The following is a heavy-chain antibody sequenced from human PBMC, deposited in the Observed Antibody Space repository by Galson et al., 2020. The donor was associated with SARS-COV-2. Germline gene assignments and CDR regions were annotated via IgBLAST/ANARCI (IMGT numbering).Heavy chain of an antibody. Sequence: GGSLRLSCAASGFTFTSYSLSWVRQAPGKGLEWVSTINGPGSGNTTYYTDSVEDRFTISRDNSKNTVWLQMNSLGDEDTAMYYCAREGQWFGGFWYFDLWGRGTLVTVSS. V-gene: IGHV3-23*01. CDR2: INGPGSGNTT. CDR1: GFTFTSYS. CDR3: AREGQWFGGFWYFDL. D-gene: IGHD3-10*01. J-gene: IGHJ2*01.